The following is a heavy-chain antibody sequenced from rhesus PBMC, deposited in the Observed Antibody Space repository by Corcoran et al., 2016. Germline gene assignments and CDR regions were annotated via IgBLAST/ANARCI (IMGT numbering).Heavy chain of an antibody. D-gene: IGHD3-16*01. V-gene: IGHV3S11*01. CDR1: GFTFSNYW. Sequence: EVQLVESGGGLVQPGGSLRLSCAASGFTFSNYWMSWVRQAPGKGLGWVGFIKNKADGGTAAYAESVKGRFTISRDDSKNTLYLQMNSLKTEDTAVYYCTRVNSGSYYYAFDFWGQGLRVTVSS. CDR2: IKNKADGGTA. CDR3: TRVNSGSYYYAFDF. J-gene: IGHJ3*01.